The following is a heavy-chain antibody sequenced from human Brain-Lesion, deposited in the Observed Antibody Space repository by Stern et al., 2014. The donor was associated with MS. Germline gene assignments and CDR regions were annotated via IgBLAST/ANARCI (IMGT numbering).Heavy chain of an antibody. D-gene: IGHD2/OR15-2a*01. CDR2: VSYDGSNK. Sequence: VQLVQSGRGVVQPGRPRRLSCVASGFTFGSCAMHCVRQAPGKALEWVAGVSYDGSNKYYADSGKGRFTISRDNSQNTLYMQMSSLRPEDTAVYYCAKDRQYLTYFFDHWGQGSLVTVSS. CDR1: GFTFGSCA. V-gene: IGHV3-30*18. CDR3: AKDRQYLTYFFDH. J-gene: IGHJ5*02.